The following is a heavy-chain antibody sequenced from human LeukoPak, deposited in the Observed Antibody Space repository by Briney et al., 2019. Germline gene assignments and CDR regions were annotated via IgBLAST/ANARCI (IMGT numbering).Heavy chain of an antibody. CDR3: ARAVAVVFFDY. CDR1: GFTFSSYI. D-gene: IGHD6-19*01. CDR2: ISSSSSYI. V-gene: IGHV3-21*01. J-gene: IGHJ4*02. Sequence: GGSLRLSCAASGFTFSSYIMNWVRQAPGKGLEWVSSISSSSSYIYYADSVKGRFTISRDNAKNSLYLQMNSLRAEDTAVYYCARAVAVVFFDYWGQGTLVTVSS.